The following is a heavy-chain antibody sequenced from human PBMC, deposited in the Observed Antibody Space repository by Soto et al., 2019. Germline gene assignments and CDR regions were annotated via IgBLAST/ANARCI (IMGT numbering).Heavy chain of an antibody. Sequence: GGSLRLSCAASGFRFDDFAMHWVRQAPGKGLEWVSGISWNSGSIGYADSVKGRFTISRDNAKNSLYLQMSSLRAEDTALYYCAKADCSRSSCYMFYYGMDVWGQGTTVTVSS. CDR3: AKADCSRSSCYMFYYGMDV. J-gene: IGHJ6*02. CDR1: GFRFDDFA. CDR2: ISWNSGSI. D-gene: IGHD2-2*02. V-gene: IGHV3-9*01.